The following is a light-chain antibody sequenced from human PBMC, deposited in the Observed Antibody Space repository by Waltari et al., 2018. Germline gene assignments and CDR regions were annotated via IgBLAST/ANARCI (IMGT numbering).Light chain of an antibody. CDR1: RSDVGGHIY. Sequence: QSALTQPASVSGSPGQSITISCTGTRSDVGGHIYVSWYQQYTGKAPTLIIYEVTKRPSVVSVRFAGSTACHTAALTIYALQAEDEADYHCCSYTSATTLSVFGGGTRLTV. CDR2: EVT. V-gene: IGLV2-14*01. J-gene: IGLJ7*01. CDR3: CSYTSATTLSV.